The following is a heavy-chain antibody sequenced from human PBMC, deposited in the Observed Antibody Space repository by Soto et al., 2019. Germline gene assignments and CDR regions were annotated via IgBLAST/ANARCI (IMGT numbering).Heavy chain of an antibody. D-gene: IGHD3-3*01. V-gene: IGHV3-74*01. Sequence: GGSLRLSCAASGFTFSSYWMHWVRQAPGKGLVWVSRINSDGSSTSYADTGKGRFTISRDNAKNTLYLQMNSLRAEDTAVYYCARDRSQYSDFWSGYLRGPIWFDPGGQGTLVTVSS. CDR2: INSDGSST. CDR1: GFTFSSYW. CDR3: ARDRSQYSDFWSGYLRGPIWFDP. J-gene: IGHJ5*02.